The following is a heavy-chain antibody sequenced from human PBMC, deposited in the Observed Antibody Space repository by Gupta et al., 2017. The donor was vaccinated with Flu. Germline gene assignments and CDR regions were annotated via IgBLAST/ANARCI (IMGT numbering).Heavy chain of an antibody. CDR1: GGSISSGGYY. Sequence: GKPSQTLSLTCTVSGGSISSGGYYWSWIRQHPGKGLEWIGYIYYSGSTYYNPSLKSRVTISVDTSKNQFSLKLSSVTAADTAVYYCARSPRGGRSNYGDYVGFDPWGQGTLVTVSS. CDR3: ARSPRGGRSNYGDYVGFDP. V-gene: IGHV4-31*03. J-gene: IGHJ5*02. D-gene: IGHD4-17*01. CDR2: IYYSGST.